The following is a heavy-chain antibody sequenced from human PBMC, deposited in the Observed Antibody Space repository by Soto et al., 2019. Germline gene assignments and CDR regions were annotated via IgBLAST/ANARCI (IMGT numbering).Heavy chain of an antibody. D-gene: IGHD4-17*01. J-gene: IGHJ4*02. CDR2: ISSSSSTI. Sequence: GGSLRLSCAASGFTFSSYSMNWVRQAPGKGLEWVSYISSSSSTIYYSDSVKGRFTISRDNAKNSLYLQMKSLRAEDTALYYCAKDRGVEVTTRFFDYWGQGTLVTVSS. V-gene: IGHV3-48*01. CDR1: GFTFSSYS. CDR3: AKDRGVEVTTRFFDY.